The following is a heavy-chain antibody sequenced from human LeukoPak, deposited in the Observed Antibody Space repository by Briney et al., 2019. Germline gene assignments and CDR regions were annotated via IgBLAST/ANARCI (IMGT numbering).Heavy chain of an antibody. CDR1: GGSISSRSYY. Sequence: VAPSETLSLTCIVSGGSISSRSYYWDWIRQPPGKGLEWIGYTYSGETTNYKPSLKSRATISADTSKNQFSLKLTSVTAADTAMYYCARRNDFDIWGQGTMVTVSS. CDR2: TYSGETT. J-gene: IGHJ3*02. V-gene: IGHV4-61*05. CDR3: ARRNDFDI.